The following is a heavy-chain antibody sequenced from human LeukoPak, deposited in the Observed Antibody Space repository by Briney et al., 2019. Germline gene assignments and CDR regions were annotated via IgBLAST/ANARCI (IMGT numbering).Heavy chain of an antibody. J-gene: IGHJ4*02. CDR2: INVRGDAT. D-gene: IGHD3-9*01. CDR3: AKDMRTEYYDILTGYLDY. V-gene: IGHV3-23*01. CDR1: GFTFNSFA. Sequence: GGSLRLSCAASGFTFNSFAFTWVRQAPGRGLEWVSAINVRGDATFYAESVRGRFTISRDNSKNTLYLQMNSLGAEDTALYYCAKDMRTEYYDILTGYLDYWGQGTLVTVSS.